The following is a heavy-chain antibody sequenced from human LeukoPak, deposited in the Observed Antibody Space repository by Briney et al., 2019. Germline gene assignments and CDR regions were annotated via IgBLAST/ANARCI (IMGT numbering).Heavy chain of an antibody. V-gene: IGHV1-18*01. Sequence: ASVKVSCKTSGYTFNSYGISWVRQAPGQGLEWMGWISAYNGNTNYAQKFQGRLTMTTDTSTSTAYMEMRSLRSDDTAVYYCAGYYCSSGTCRKYLDYWGQGTLVTVSS. J-gene: IGHJ4*02. CDR2: ISAYNGNT. CDR3: AGYYCSSGTCRKYLDY. CDR1: GYTFNSYG. D-gene: IGHD2-15*01.